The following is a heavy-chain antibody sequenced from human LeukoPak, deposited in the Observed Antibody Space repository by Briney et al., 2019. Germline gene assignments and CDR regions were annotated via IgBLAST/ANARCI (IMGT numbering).Heavy chain of an antibody. D-gene: IGHD3-22*01. J-gene: IGHJ4*02. Sequence: ASVKVSCKASGYTFTSYDINWVRQAPGQGLEWMGWISAYNGNTNYAQKLQGRVTMTTDTSTSTAYMELRSLRSDDTAVYYCARRRHSSGPRRPYFDYWGQGTLVTVSS. CDR2: ISAYNGNT. CDR1: GYTFTSYD. V-gene: IGHV1-18*01. CDR3: ARRRHSSGPRRPYFDY.